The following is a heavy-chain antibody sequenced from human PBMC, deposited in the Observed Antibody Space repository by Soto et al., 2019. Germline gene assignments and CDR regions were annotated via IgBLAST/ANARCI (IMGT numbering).Heavy chain of an antibody. D-gene: IGHD2-2*01. CDR2: ISAYNGNT. J-gene: IGHJ6*02. CDR1: GYTFTSYG. Sequence: ASVKVSCKASGYTFTSYGISWVRQAPGQGLEWMGWISAYNGNTNYAQKLQGRVTMTTDTSTSTAYMELRSLRSDDTAVYYCARMGYCSSTSCYGGMDVWGQGTTVTVSS. V-gene: IGHV1-18*04. CDR3: ARMGYCSSTSCYGGMDV.